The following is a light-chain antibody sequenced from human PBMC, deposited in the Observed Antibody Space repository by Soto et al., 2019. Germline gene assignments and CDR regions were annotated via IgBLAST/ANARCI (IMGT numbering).Light chain of an antibody. CDR3: QQRKT. CDR2: GAS. J-gene: IGKJ1*01. CDR1: QSVSSGY. Sequence: EIVLTQSPGTLSLSPGDGATLSCRASQSVSSGYLAWYQQRPGQTPSLLIYGASTRATGIPDRFSGSGSGTDFTLTISSLEPEDFAVYYCQQRKTFGQGTKVDIK. V-gene: IGKV3D-20*02.